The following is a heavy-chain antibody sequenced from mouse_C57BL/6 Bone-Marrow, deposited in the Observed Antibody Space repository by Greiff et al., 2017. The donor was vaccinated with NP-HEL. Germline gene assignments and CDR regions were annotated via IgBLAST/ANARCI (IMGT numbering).Heavy chain of an antibody. CDR3: ANLPYYYGSSYWYFDV. V-gene: IGHV1-81*01. D-gene: IGHD1-1*01. Sequence: VQVVESGAELARPGASVKLSCKASGYTFTSYGISWVKQRTGQGLEWIGEIYPRSGNTYYNEKFKGKATLTADKSSSTAYMELRSLTSEDSAVYFCANLPYYYGSSYWYFDVWGTGTTVTVSS. J-gene: IGHJ1*03. CDR2: IYPRSGNT. CDR1: GYTFTSYG.